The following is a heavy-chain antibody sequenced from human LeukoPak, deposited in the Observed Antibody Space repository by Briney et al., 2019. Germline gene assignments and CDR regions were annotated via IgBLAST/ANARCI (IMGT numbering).Heavy chain of an antibody. J-gene: IGHJ4*02. CDR2: IYHSGST. D-gene: IGHD5-12*01. CDR1: GGSISSGGYS. Sequence: SQTLSLTCAVSGGSISSGGYSWSWIWQPPGKGLEWIGYIYHSGSTYYNPSLKSRVTISVDRSKNQFSLKLSSVTAADTAVYYCARAVEGIVATISYFDYWGQGTLVTVSS. V-gene: IGHV4-30-2*01. CDR3: ARAVEGIVATISYFDY.